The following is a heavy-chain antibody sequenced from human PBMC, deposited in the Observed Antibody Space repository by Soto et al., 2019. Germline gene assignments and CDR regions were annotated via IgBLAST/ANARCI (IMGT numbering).Heavy chain of an antibody. CDR1: GFTFSSYA. CDR3: ARGAESFDY. Sequence: GSLRLSCAASGFTFSSYAMSWVRQAPGKGLEWVSTISASGDSTYYADSVKDRFTISRDNSKNTLYLQMNSLRAEGTAVYYCARGAESFDYWGQGTLVTVSS. CDR2: ISASGDST. J-gene: IGHJ4*02. V-gene: IGHV3-23*01.